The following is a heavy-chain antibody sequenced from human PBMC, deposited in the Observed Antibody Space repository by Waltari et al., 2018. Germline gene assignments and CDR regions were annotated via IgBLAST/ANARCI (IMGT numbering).Heavy chain of an antibody. D-gene: IGHD3-10*01. J-gene: IGHJ4*02. CDR1: GGSISSYY. CDR2: IYYSGST. CDR3: ARMVQGVIGY. V-gene: IGHV4-59*13. Sequence: QVQLQESGPGLVKPSETLSLTCTVSGGSISSYYWSWIRQPPGKGLEWIGYIYYSGSTNYNPSLKSRVTISVDTSKNQFSLKLSSVTAADTAVYYCARMVQGVIGYWGQGTLVTVSS.